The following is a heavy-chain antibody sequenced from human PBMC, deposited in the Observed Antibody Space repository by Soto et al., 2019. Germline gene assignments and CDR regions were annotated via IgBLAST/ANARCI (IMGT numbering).Heavy chain of an antibody. Sequence: QVQLVQSGAEVKKPGASVMVSCKASGYTFRDYDLNWVRQASGQGLEWMGWMNPKSGNTAYAQKFKGRVTMTRNTSINTAYMELTSLRSEDTAVYYCARRARIGKQLWLPFDYWAQGTLVTVSS. V-gene: IGHV1-8*01. J-gene: IGHJ4*02. CDR3: ARRARIGKQLWLPFDY. CDR2: MNPKSGNT. D-gene: IGHD5-18*01. CDR1: GYTFRDYD.